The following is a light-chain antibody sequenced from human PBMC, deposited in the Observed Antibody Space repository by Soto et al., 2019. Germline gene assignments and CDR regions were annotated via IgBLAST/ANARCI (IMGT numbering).Light chain of an antibody. CDR2: KAS. CDR1: QSISTW. CDR3: QQYNNYPRT. V-gene: IGKV1-5*03. J-gene: IGKJ4*01. Sequence: DIQMTQSPSTLSASVGDRVTITCRASQSISTWLAWYQQKPGKAPKLLIYKASSLESGVPSRFSGSGSGTEFTLTISSLQPDDFATHYCQQYNNYPRTFGGGTKVEIK.